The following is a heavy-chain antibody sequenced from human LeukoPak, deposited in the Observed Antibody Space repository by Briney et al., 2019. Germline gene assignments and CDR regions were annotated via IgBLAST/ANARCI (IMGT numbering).Heavy chain of an antibody. Sequence: SETLSLTCAVYGGSFSGYYWTLIRQPPGKGLEWIGEINHSGSTNYNPSLKSRVTISVDTSKNQFSLKLSSVTAADTAVYYCARGRGYSYGYSLDFWGGQGTLVTVSS. D-gene: IGHD5-18*01. CDR1: GGSFSGYY. CDR2: INHSGST. J-gene: IGHJ4*02. CDR3: ARGRGYSYGYSLDFW. V-gene: IGHV4-34*01.